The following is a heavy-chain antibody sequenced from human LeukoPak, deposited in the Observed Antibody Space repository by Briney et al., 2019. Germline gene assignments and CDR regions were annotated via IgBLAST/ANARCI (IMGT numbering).Heavy chain of an antibody. V-gene: IGHV3-30-3*01. CDR3: TTDVNAYDFWSGYYYYGMDV. CDR1: GFTFSSYA. Sequence: GGSLRLSCAASGFTFSSYAMHWVRQAPGKGLEWVAVISYDGSNKYYADSVKGRFTISRDDSKNTLYLQMNSLKTEDTAVYYCTTDVNAYDFWSGYYYYGMDVWGQGTTVTVSS. D-gene: IGHD3-3*01. CDR2: ISYDGSNK. J-gene: IGHJ6*02.